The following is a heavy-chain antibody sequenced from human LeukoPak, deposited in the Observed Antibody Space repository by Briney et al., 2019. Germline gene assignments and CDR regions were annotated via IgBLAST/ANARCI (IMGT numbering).Heavy chain of an antibody. CDR2: ISSSSSTI. J-gene: IGHJ6*02. D-gene: IGHD4-17*01. CDR1: GFTFSSYS. V-gene: IGHV3-48*02. CDR3: ARDPPHYGDYVDYYYYGMDV. Sequence: GGSLRLSCVASGFTFSSYSMNWVRQAPGKGLEWVSYISSSSSTIYYADSVKGRFTISRDNAKNSLYLQMNSLRDEDTAVYYCARDPPHYGDYVDYYYYGMDVWGQGTTVTVSS.